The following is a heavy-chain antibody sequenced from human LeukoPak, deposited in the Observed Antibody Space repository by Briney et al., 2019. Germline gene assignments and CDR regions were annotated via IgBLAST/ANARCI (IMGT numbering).Heavy chain of an antibody. CDR3: ARDRCSGGSCYWFDP. CDR2: INTDGSST. Sequence: GGSLRLSCAASGLTFSSYWMHWVRQLPGKGLGWVSRINTDGSSTYYADSVKGRFTISRDNAKNTLYLLMNSLRAEDTAIYYCARDRCSGGSCYWFDPWGQGTLVTVSS. J-gene: IGHJ5*02. CDR1: GLTFSSYW. V-gene: IGHV3-74*01. D-gene: IGHD2-15*01.